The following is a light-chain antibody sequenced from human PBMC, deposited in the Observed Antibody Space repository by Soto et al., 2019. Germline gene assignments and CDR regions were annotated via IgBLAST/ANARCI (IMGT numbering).Light chain of an antibody. Sequence: DIHLTQSPSFLSASVGDRGTITSRPSQAVPNNMAWYQQKPGKPPKLLIYEESTLHSGVPSRFSGRKSGTQFTLTIDSLQAEDFATYYCQQVKTYPRTFGGGTKVEIK. CDR3: QQVKTYPRT. V-gene: IGKV1-9*01. J-gene: IGKJ4*01. CDR2: EES. CDR1: QAVPNN.